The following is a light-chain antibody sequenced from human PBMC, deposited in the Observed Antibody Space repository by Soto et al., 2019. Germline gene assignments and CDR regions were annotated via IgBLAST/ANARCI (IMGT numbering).Light chain of an antibody. Sequence: EIVLTQSPGTLSLSPGERATLSCRASQSVSNSYLAWYQQKPGQAPRLLISGASSRATGIPDRFSGSGSGTDFTLTISRLEPEDFAVYYCQQYGSPPLTFGGGTKVEIK. CDR2: GAS. CDR3: QQYGSPPLT. J-gene: IGKJ4*01. CDR1: QSVSNSY. V-gene: IGKV3-20*01.